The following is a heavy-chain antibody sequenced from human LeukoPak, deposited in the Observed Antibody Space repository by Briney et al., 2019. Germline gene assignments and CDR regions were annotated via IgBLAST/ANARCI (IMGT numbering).Heavy chain of an antibody. CDR1: GGSISSGGYS. V-gene: IGHV4-30-2*01. CDR3: AREGRAFDI. J-gene: IGHJ3*02. CDR2: IYHSGST. Sequence: KSSETLSLTCAVSGGSISSGGYSWSWIRQPPGKGLEWIGYIYHSGSTYYNPSLKSRVTISVDRSKNQFSLKLSSVPAADTAVYYCAREGRAFDIWGQGTMVTVSS.